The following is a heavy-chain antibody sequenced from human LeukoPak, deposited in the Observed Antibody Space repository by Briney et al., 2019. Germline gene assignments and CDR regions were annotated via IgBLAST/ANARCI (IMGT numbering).Heavy chain of an antibody. CDR2: IRYDGSNK. V-gene: IGHV3-30*02. CDR3: AKDYRITMVRGVIPFDY. D-gene: IGHD3-10*01. CDR1: GFTFSSYG. J-gene: IGHJ4*02. Sequence: GGSLRLSCAASGFTFSSYGMHWVRQAPGKGLEWVAFIRYDGSNKYYADSVKGRFTISRDNSKNTLYLQMNSLRAEDTAVYYRAKDYRITMVRGVIPFDYWGQGTLVTVSS.